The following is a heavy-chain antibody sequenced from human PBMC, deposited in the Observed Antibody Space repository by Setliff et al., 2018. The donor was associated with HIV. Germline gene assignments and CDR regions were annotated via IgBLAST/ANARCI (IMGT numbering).Heavy chain of an antibody. CDR1: GYAISSGYY. J-gene: IGHJ4*02. CDR3: ARELLRSWDGSENSYKPYYFDY. CDR2: IYARGST. D-gene: IGHD3-10*01. Sequence: SETLSLTCAVSGYAISSGYYWGWIRRPPGKGLEWIGGIYARGSTYYNPSLKSRVTISVDTSKNQFSLKLSSVTAADTAVYYCARELLRSWDGSENSYKPYYFDYWGQGTLVTVSS. V-gene: IGHV4-38-2*02.